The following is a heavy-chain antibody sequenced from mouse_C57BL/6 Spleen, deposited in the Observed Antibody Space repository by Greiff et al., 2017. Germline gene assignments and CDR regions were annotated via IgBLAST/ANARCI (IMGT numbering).Heavy chain of an antibody. J-gene: IGHJ2*01. CDR3: ARHGDGFCFGY. Sequence: EVLLVESGGDLVKPGASLKLSCAASGFTFTSYGMSWVRQTPDKRLEWVGTISRGGSYTNYPDSVKGRCTITRDKAKNTLYLQMSSLTSEDTAVYYCARHGDGFCFGYWGQGTTLTVSS. CDR1: GFTFTSYG. CDR2: ISRGGSYT. V-gene: IGHV5-6*01. D-gene: IGHD2-3*01.